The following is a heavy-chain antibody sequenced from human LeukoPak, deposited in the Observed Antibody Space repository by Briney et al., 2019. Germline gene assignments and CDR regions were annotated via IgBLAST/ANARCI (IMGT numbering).Heavy chain of an antibody. D-gene: IGHD3-3*01. CDR2: IYYSGST. V-gene: IGHV4-59*06. CDR3: ARVIREDFWSGYSSVLDY. Sequence: PSETLSLTCTVSGGSISSYYWSWIRQHPGKGLEWIGYIYYSGSTYYNPSLKSRVTISVDTSKNQFSLKLSSVTAADTAVYYCARVIREDFWSGYSSVLDYWGQGTLVTVSS. J-gene: IGHJ4*02. CDR1: GGSISSYY.